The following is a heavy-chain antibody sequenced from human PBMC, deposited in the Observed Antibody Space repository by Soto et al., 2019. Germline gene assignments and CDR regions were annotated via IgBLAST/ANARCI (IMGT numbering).Heavy chain of an antibody. J-gene: IGHJ5*02. CDR2: ISAYNGNT. Sequence: ASVKVSCKASGYTFTSYGISWVRQAPGQGLEWMGWISAYNGNTNYAQKLQGRVTMTTDASTSTAYMELRSLRSDDTAVYYCAREGYSSSWTYNWFDPWGQGTLVTVSS. V-gene: IGHV1-18*01. CDR3: AREGYSSSWTYNWFDP. D-gene: IGHD6-13*01. CDR1: GYTFTSYG.